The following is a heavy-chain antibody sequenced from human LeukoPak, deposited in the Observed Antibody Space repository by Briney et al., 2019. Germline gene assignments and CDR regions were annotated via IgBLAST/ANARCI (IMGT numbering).Heavy chain of an antibody. CDR2: IRYDGSNK. Sequence: PGGSLRLSCAASGFTFSSYGMHWVRQAPGKGLEWVAFIRYDGSNKYYADSVKGRFTISRDNSKNTLYLQMNSLRAEDTAVYYCAKDLIVVVPAAIGLWSGYSMDVWGKGTTVTVSS. J-gene: IGHJ6*04. D-gene: IGHD2-2*01. V-gene: IGHV3-30*02. CDR3: AKDLIVVVPAAIGLWSGYSMDV. CDR1: GFTFSSYG.